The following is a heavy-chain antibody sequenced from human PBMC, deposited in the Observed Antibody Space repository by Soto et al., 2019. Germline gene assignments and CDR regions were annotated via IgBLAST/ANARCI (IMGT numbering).Heavy chain of an antibody. J-gene: IGHJ6*03. CDR1: GYTFTSYG. Sequence: ASVKVSCKASGYTFTSYGISWVRQAPGQGLEWMGWISANNGNTGYAQKFQGRVTMTTNTSISTAYMELSSLRSEDTAVYYCARGPVDTAMGGYYYYYYMDVWGKGTTVTVSS. CDR3: ARGPVDTAMGGYYYYYYMDV. D-gene: IGHD5-18*01. V-gene: IGHV1-8*02. CDR2: ISANNGNT.